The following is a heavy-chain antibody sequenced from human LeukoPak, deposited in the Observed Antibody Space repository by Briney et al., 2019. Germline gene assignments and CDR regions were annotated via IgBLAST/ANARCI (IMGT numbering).Heavy chain of an antibody. CDR2: ISSSSSYI. V-gene: IGHV3-21*01. D-gene: IGHD3-16*01. Sequence: GGSLRLSCAASGFTFSSYSMNWVRQAPGKGLEWVSSISSSSSYIYYADPVKGRFTISRDNAKNSLYLQMNSLRAEDTAVYYCARVLGHGGYWGQGTLVTVSS. CDR3: ARVLGHGGY. J-gene: IGHJ4*02. CDR1: GFTFSSYS.